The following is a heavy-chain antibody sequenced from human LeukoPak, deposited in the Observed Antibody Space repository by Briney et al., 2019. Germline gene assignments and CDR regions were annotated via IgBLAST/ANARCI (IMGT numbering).Heavy chain of an antibody. Sequence: PSETLSLTCTVSGGSISSHYWTWIRQPPGKGLEWIGYIYSSGITNYNPSLKSRVTISVDTSKNQFSLKLSSVTAADTAVYYCARGYEDYYDSSGYSHFDYWGQGTLVTVSS. V-gene: IGHV4-59*11. CDR1: GGSISSHY. CDR3: ARGYEDYYDSSGYSHFDY. CDR2: IYSSGIT. D-gene: IGHD3-22*01. J-gene: IGHJ4*02.